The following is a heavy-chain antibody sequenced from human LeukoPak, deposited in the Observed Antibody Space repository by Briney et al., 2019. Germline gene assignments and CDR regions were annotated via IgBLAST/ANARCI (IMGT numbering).Heavy chain of an antibody. CDR1: GFTFSSYG. J-gene: IGHJ4*02. CDR3: AKIRPLYSSLGPFDY. CDR2: ISGRDTST. Sequence: GGSLRLSCAASGFTFSSYGMSWVRQAPGKGLEWVSAISGRDTSTYYADSVKGRFIISRDNSKNTLYLQINSLRAEDTAVYYCAKIRPLYSSLGPFDYWGQGTLVTVSS. D-gene: IGHD2-2*02. V-gene: IGHV3-23*01.